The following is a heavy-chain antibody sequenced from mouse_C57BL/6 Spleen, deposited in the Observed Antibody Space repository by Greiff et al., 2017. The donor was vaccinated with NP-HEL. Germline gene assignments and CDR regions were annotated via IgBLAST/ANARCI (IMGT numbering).Heavy chain of an antibody. D-gene: IGHD1-1*01. CDR2: IDPSDSYT. CDR1: GYTFTSYW. V-gene: IGHV1-59*01. CDR3: ARSRDYCSSLFYAMDY. Sequence: QVQLQQPGAELVRPGTSVKLSCKASGYTFTSYWMHWVKQRPGQGLEWIGVIDPSDSYTNYNQKFKGKATLTVDTSSSTAYMQLSSLTSEDSAVYYCARSRDYCSSLFYAMDYWGQGTSVTVSS. J-gene: IGHJ4*01.